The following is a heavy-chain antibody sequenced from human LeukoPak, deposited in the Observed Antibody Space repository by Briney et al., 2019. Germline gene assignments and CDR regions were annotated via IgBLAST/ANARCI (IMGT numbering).Heavy chain of an antibody. Sequence: GGSLRLSCAASEFIFRSYWMTWVRQAPGKGLEWVANINQDGSEKYYVDSVKARFTISRDNAKNSLYLQMDSLRVEDRAVYYCARDSRWLQPYWYFDLWGRGTLVIVSS. CDR2: INQDGSEK. D-gene: IGHD5-24*01. CDR1: EFIFRSYW. CDR3: ARDSRWLQPYWYFDL. J-gene: IGHJ2*01. V-gene: IGHV3-7*01.